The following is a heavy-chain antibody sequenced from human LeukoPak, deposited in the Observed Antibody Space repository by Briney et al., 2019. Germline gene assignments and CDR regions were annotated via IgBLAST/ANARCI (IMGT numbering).Heavy chain of an antibody. CDR3: AGNNILTGYYLFDY. Sequence: GGSLRLSCAASGFTFSGCSMNWVRQAPGKGLEWVSYISSSSSTLYYADSVKGRFTISRDDAKNSLYLPMNSLRADDTAVYYCAGNNILTGYYLFDYWGQGTLVTVSA. J-gene: IGHJ4*02. CDR1: GFTFSGCS. V-gene: IGHV3-48*04. CDR2: ISSSSSTL. D-gene: IGHD3-9*01.